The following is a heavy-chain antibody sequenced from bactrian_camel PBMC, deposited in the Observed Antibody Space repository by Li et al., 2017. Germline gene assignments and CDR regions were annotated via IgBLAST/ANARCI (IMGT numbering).Heavy chain of an antibody. CDR2: ESSDGNT. CDR3: AASFTACVARAHYVERYNY. Sequence: DVQLVESGGGSVQIGGSLTLSCTASGYSPRTQRMGWIRQAPGNDCELVSAESSDGNTYYGDSAKGRFTISKDNAKKTLYLQMNNLKPEDTAVYYCAASFTACVARAHYVERYNYWGQGTQVTVS. V-gene: IGHV3S67*01. J-gene: IGHJ4*01. D-gene: IGHD3*01. CDR1: GYSPRTQR.